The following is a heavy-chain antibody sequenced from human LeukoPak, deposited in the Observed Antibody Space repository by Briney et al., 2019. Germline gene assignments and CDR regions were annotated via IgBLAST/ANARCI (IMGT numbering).Heavy chain of an antibody. Sequence: GESLKISCKGSGYSFTSYWIGWVRQMPGKGLEWMGIIYPGDSDTRYRPSFQGQVTISADKSISTAYLQWSSLKASDTAMYYCATYTYYDSSGYQYGMDVWGQGTTVTVSS. D-gene: IGHD3-22*01. CDR3: ATYTYYDSSGYQYGMDV. J-gene: IGHJ6*02. V-gene: IGHV5-51*01. CDR1: GYSFTSYW. CDR2: IYPGDSDT.